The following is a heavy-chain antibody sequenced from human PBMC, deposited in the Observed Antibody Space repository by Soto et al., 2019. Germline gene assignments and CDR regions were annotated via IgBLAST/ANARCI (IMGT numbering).Heavy chain of an antibody. CDR3: ARGDRGRESDP. CDR2: INHSGST. J-gene: IGHJ5*02. Sequence: QVHLQQWGAGLLKPSETLSLTCAVYGGSFSNYYWSWIRQPPGKGLEWIGEINHSGSTNYNPSLKSQVTISVDTSKKQFSLNLNSVTTADTAVYYCARGDRGRESDPWGQGTLVIVAS. V-gene: IGHV4-34*01. CDR1: GGSFSNYY.